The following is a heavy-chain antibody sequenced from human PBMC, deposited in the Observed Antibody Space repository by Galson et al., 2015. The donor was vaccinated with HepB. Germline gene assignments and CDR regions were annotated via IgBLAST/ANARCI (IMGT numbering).Heavy chain of an antibody. V-gene: IGHV1-69*13. CDR1: GGTFSSYA. D-gene: IGHD5-12*01. Sequence: SVKVSCKAPGGTFSSYAISWVRQAPGQGLEWMGGIIPLFGASNYAQKFQGRLTTTADESTSTAFMELRSLRSEDTAVYYCARVRGYSGYDPRVFYYYGMDVWGQGTTVTVSS. J-gene: IGHJ6*02. CDR3: ARVRGYSGYDPRVFYYYGMDV. CDR2: IIPLFGAS.